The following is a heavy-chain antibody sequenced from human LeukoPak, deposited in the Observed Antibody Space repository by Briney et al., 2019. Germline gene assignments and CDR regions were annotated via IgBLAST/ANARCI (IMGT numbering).Heavy chain of an antibody. J-gene: IGHJ5*02. CDR1: GGSISSGDYY. D-gene: IGHD4-17*01. CDR2: IYYSGST. V-gene: IGHV4-30-4*01. Sequence: SQTLSLTCTVSGGSISSGDYYWSWIRQPPGTGLEWIGYIYYSGSTYYNPSLKSRVTISVDTSKNQFSLRLSSVTAADTAVYYCARGGDRPDKNNWFDPWGRGTLVTVSS. CDR3: ARGGDRPDKNNWFDP.